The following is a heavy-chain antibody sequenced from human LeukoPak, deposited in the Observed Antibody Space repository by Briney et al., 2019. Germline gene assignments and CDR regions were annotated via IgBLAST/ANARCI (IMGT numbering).Heavy chain of an antibody. Sequence: GGSLRLSCAASGFTFSSYAMSWVRQAPGKGLEWVSAIGGSGGSTYYADSVKGRFTISRDNSKNTLYLQMNSLRAEDTAVYYCAAYCSSTSCRGEDYWGQGTLVTVSS. CDR1: GFTFSSYA. D-gene: IGHD2-2*01. CDR2: IGGSGGST. CDR3: AAYCSSTSCRGEDY. J-gene: IGHJ4*02. V-gene: IGHV3-23*01.